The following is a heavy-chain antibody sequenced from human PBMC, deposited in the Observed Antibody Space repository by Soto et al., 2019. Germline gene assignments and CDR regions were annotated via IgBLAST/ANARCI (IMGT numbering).Heavy chain of an antibody. V-gene: IGHV3-9*01. J-gene: IGHJ4*02. CDR1: GFTFDDYA. Sequence: DVQLVESGGGLVQPGRSLRLSCAASGFTFDDYAMHWVRQAPGKGLEWVSGISWNSGSIGYADSVKGRFTISRDNAKNSLYLQMNSLRAEDTALYYCAKEDDCGDLFDYWGQGTLVTVSS. CDR3: AKEDDCGDLFDY. D-gene: IGHD4-17*01. CDR2: ISWNSGSI.